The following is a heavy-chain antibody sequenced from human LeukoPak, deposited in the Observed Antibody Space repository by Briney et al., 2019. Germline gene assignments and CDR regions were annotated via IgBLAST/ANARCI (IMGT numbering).Heavy chain of an antibody. Sequence: GSVTVSCKASVYTFTDYYMHWVRQAPGQGLEWMGWINPNSGGTNYAQKFQGRVTITRDTSISTAYMELSRLRSDDTAVYYCARGVATTNLPQYYYYMDAGGKGTTVTVS. CDR2: INPNSGGT. J-gene: IGHJ6*03. CDR1: VYTFTDYY. D-gene: IGHD5-12*01. CDR3: ARGVATTNLPQYYYYMDA. V-gene: IGHV1-2*02.